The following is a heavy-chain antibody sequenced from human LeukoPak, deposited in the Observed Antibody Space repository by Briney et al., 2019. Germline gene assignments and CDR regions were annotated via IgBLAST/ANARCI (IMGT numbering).Heavy chain of an antibody. J-gene: IGHJ4*02. D-gene: IGHD4-17*01. CDR1: GYSISSGFY. CDR3: ARLPTVTFFDY. Sequence: SETLSLTCTVSGYSISSGFYWGWIRQPPGKGLEWIGSIYYSGSTYHNPSLKSRVTISVDTSKNRFSLRLSSVTAADTAVYYCARLPTVTFFDYWGQGTLVTVSS. V-gene: IGHV4-38-2*02. CDR2: IYYSGST.